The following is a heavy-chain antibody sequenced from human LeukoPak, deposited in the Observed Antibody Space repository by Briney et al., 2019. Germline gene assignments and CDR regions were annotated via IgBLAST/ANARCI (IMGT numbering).Heavy chain of an antibody. CDR1: GGSISSYY. CDR2: IYYSGST. D-gene: IGHD5-18*01. Sequence: SETLSLTCTVSGGSISSYYWSWIRQPPGKGLEWIGYIYYSGSTNYNPSLKNRVTISVDTSKNQFSLKLSSVTAADTAVYYCATRGYSYALDAFDIWGQGTMVTVSS. V-gene: IGHV4-59*01. CDR3: ATRGYSYALDAFDI. J-gene: IGHJ3*02.